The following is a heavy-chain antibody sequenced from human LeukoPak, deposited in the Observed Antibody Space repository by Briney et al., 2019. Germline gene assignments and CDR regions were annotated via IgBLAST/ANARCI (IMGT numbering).Heavy chain of an antibody. D-gene: IGHD6-6*01. Sequence: PGGSLRLSCAASGFTFSSYAMSWVRQAPGKGLEWVSAISGNGGSTYYADSVKGRFTISRDNSKNTLYLQMNSLRAEDTAVYYCAKASNIFYSSSCDYWGQGTLVTVSS. J-gene: IGHJ4*02. V-gene: IGHV3-23*01. CDR1: GFTFSSYA. CDR3: AKASNIFYSSSCDY. CDR2: ISGNGGST.